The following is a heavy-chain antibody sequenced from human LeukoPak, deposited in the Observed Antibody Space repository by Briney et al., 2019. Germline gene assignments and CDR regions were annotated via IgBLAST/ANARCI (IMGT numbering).Heavy chain of an antibody. D-gene: IGHD6-13*01. CDR1: GGSISSSSYY. CDR2: IYYSGST. Sequence: SETLSLTCTVSGGSISSSSYYWGWIRQPPGKGPEWIGSIYYSGSTYYNPSLKSRVTISVDTSKNQFSLKLSSVTAADTAVYYCASRVAASGRRDYWGQGTLVTVSS. J-gene: IGHJ4*02. V-gene: IGHV4-39*01. CDR3: ASRVAASGRRDY.